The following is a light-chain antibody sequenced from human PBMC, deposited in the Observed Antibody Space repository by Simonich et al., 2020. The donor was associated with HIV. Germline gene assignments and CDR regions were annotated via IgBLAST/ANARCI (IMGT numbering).Light chain of an antibody. V-gene: IGKV3-11*01. CDR2: DAS. J-gene: IGKJ4*01. Sequence: EIVMTQFPATLSLSPGERATLSCRASQNISSYLAWYQQKPGQAPRLLIYDASNRATDIPARFSGSGSGTDFTLTISRLEPEDVAVYYCQQYYTTPLTFGGGTKVEIK. CDR1: QNISSY. CDR3: QQYYTTPLT.